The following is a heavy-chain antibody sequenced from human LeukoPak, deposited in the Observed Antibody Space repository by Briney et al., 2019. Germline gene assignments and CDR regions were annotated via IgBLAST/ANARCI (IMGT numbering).Heavy chain of an antibody. CDR2: ISNSGNNI. D-gene: IGHD3-16*01. V-gene: IGHV3-21*06. CDR3: ARGSSWSYDS. J-gene: IGHJ5*02. Sequence: GGSLRLSCAASGFTFSSYSMYWVRQAPGKGLEWVLSISNSGNNIYYPDSVKGRFTTSRDNAKSSLYLQMSSLRVEDTAVYYCARGSSWSYDSWGRGTLVTVSS. CDR1: GFTFSSYS.